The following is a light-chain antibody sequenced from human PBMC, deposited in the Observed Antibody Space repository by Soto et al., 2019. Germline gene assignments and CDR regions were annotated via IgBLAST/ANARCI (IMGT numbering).Light chain of an antibody. V-gene: IGKV3-20*01. CDR2: GAS. J-gene: IGKJ2*01. Sequence: ESVLRQSPGTLSLSPGKRATLSCRASQSVSSGCLDWYQQKPGQTPRLLIYGASSRATGIPDRFSGSGSGTDFTLTISRLAPEDFAVYHCQQYGNSPYTFGQGTKLEIK. CDR1: QSVSSGC. CDR3: QQYGNSPYT.